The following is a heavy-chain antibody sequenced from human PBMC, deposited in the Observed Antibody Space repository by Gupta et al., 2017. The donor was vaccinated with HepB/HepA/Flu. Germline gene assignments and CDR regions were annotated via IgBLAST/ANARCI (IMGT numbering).Heavy chain of an antibody. Sequence: QVQLQQWGAGLLKPSETLSLTCAVYGGSFSGYYWSWIRQPPGKGLEWIGEINHSGSTNYNPSLKSRVTISVDTSKNQFSLKLSSVTAADTAVYYCAREQYSSSWYRNSQRKYYFDYWGQGTLVTVSS. CDR1: GGSFSGYY. D-gene: IGHD6-13*01. J-gene: IGHJ4*02. V-gene: IGHV4-34*01. CDR3: AREQYSSSWYRNSQRKYYFDY. CDR2: INHSGST.